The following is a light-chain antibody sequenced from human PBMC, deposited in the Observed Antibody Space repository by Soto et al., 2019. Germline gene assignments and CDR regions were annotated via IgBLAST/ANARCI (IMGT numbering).Light chain of an antibody. CDR3: SSYEDSINLYV. V-gene: IGLV2-8*01. CDR2: EVS. J-gene: IGLJ1*01. Sequence: HSALTQPASVSGSPGQSITISCTGTSSDVGGYNYVSWYQQHPGKAPKLMIYEVSKRPSGVPDRFSGSKSGNTASLSVSGLQAEDEADYSSSSYEDSINLYVFVTGTMVTDL. CDR1: SSDVGGYNY.